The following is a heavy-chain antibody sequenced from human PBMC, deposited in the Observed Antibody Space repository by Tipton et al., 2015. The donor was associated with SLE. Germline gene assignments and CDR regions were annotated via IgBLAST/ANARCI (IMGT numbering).Heavy chain of an antibody. D-gene: IGHD3-22*01. V-gene: IGHV4-61*09. Sequence: TLSLTCTVSGGSITSGSYHWSWIRQPAGKELEWIGHIYTSGATDYNPSLRSRVTISTDTSKNQFYLDLNSVTAADTAVYYCARGYYDTGGHPPFVYWGQGTLVTVSS. CDR2: IYTSGAT. CDR1: GGSITSGSYH. J-gene: IGHJ4*02. CDR3: ARGYYDTGGHPPFVY.